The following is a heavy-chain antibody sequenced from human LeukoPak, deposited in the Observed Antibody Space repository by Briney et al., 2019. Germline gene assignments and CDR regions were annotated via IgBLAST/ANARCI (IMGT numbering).Heavy chain of an antibody. CDR2: VYYSGST. V-gene: IGHV4-59*12. CDR1: GYSISSYY. D-gene: IGHD6-13*01. J-gene: IGHJ4*02. Sequence: SETLSLTCTVSGYSISSYYWSWIRQPPGKGLEWIGYVYYSGSTNYNPSLKSRVTISVDTSKNQFSLRLSSVTAADTAVYYRARDTGIAASADQFDYWGQGTLVTVSS. CDR3: ARDTGIAASADQFDY.